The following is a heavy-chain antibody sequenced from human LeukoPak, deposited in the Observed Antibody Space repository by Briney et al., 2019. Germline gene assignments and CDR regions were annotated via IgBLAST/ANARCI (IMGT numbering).Heavy chain of an antibody. V-gene: IGHV3-30*18. Sequence: GGSLRLSCAASGFTFSSYGMHWVRQAPGKGLEWVAVISYDGSNKYYADSVKGRFTISRDNSKSTLYLHMNSLRAEDTAMYYCAKKRDAFDIWGQGTVVAVSS. D-gene: IGHD5-24*01. CDR2: ISYDGSNK. CDR3: AKKRDAFDI. CDR1: GFTFSSYG. J-gene: IGHJ3*02.